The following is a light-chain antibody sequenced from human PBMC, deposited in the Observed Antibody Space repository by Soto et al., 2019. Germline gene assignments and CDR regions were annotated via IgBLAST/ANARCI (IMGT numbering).Light chain of an antibody. Sequence: DIQITQSPASLSASVGDRVTVTCLSSQSISRYLNWYQQKPVKAPKLLIYAASSLQSGVPSRFSGSGSGTDFTLTISGLQPEDFATYYCQQSYSTPPSLTFGPGTKVDIX. CDR1: QSISRY. V-gene: IGKV1-39*01. J-gene: IGKJ3*01. CDR2: AAS. CDR3: QQSYSTPPSLT.